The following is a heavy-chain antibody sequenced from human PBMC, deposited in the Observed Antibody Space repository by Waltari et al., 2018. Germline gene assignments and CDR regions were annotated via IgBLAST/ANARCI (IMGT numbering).Heavy chain of an antibody. D-gene: IGHD3-3*01. CDR3: ATVSALRFLDFLDY. Sequence: QVQLVQSGAEVKKPGASVKVSCKVSGYTLTELSMHWVRQAPGKGLEWMGGFEPEDGETNYAQKFQGRVTMTEDTSTDTAYMELSSLRSEDTAVYYCATVSALRFLDFLDYWGQGTLVTVSS. CDR2: FEPEDGET. V-gene: IGHV1-24*01. J-gene: IGHJ4*02. CDR1: GYTLTELS.